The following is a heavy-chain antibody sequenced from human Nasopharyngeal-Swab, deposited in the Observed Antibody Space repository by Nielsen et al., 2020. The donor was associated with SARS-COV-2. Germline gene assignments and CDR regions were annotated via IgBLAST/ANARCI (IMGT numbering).Heavy chain of an antibody. D-gene: IGHD5-18*01. CDR3: ARRRTARQYWYFDL. CDR2: IYYSGST. Sequence: SETLSLTCTVSGGSISSGDYYWSWIRQPPGKGLEWIGYIYYSGSTNYNPSLKSRVTISVDTSKNQFSLKLSSVTAADTAVYYCARRRTARQYWYFDLWGRGTLVTVSS. CDR1: GGSISSGDYY. J-gene: IGHJ2*01. V-gene: IGHV4-30-4*01.